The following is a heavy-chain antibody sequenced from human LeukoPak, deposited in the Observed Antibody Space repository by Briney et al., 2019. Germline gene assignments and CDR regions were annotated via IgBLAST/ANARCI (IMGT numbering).Heavy chain of an antibody. Sequence: PGGSLRLSCAASGFTVSMNYMSWVRQAPGKGLEWVSAISGSGGSTYYADSVKGRFTISRDNSKNTLYLQMNSLRAEDTAVYYCATGLRSYAPFDYWGQGTLVTVSS. J-gene: IGHJ4*02. CDR3: ATGLRSYAPFDY. CDR1: GFTVSMNY. CDR2: ISGSGGST. V-gene: IGHV3-23*01. D-gene: IGHD1-26*01.